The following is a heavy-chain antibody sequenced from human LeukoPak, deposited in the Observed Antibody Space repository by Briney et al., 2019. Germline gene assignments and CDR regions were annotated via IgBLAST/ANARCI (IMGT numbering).Heavy chain of an antibody. V-gene: IGHV1-18*01. Sequence: ASVKVSCKASGYTFTSYGISWVRQAPGQGLEWMGWISTYNGNTNYAQKLQGRVTMTTDTSTSTAYMELRSLRSEDTAVYYCASGDYVFIYFDYWGQGTLVTVSS. J-gene: IGHJ4*02. D-gene: IGHD4-17*01. CDR1: GYTFTSYG. CDR2: ISTYNGNT. CDR3: ASGDYVFIYFDY.